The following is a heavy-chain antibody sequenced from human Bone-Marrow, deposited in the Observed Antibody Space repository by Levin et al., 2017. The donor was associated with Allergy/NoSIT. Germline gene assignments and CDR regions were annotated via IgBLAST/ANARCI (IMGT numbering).Heavy chain of an antibody. CDR3: ARGPGLLALDY. V-gene: IGHV1-8*01. D-gene: IGHD2-8*02. J-gene: IGHJ4*02. CDR1: GYTFTNYD. Sequence: GESLKISCKASGYTFTNYDINWVRQATGQGLEWMGWMNPKSGNTGYAHKFQGRVTMTRNTSISTAYMDLSSLRSEDTAVYYCARGPGLLALDYWGQGNLVTVSS. CDR2: MNPKSGNT.